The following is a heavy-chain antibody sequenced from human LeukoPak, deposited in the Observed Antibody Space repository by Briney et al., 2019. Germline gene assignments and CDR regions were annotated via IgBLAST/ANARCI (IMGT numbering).Heavy chain of an antibody. Sequence: GGSLRLSCAASGFTFSSYAMHWVRQAPGKGLEWVAVISYDGSNKYYADSVKGRFTISRDNSKNTLYLQMNSLRAEDTAVYYCARAPLIAAAGPYFDYWGQGTLVTVSS. V-gene: IGHV3-30-3*01. D-gene: IGHD6-13*01. CDR3: ARAPLIAAAGPYFDY. CDR2: ISYDGSNK. CDR1: GFTFSSYA. J-gene: IGHJ4*02.